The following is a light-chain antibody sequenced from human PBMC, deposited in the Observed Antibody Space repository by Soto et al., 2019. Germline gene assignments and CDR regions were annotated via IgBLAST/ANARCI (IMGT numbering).Light chain of an antibody. CDR3: QQSYSAPFT. V-gene: IGKV1-39*01. CDR1: QSIRSY. CDR2: AAS. J-gene: IGKJ3*01. Sequence: DIQMTQSPSSLSASVGDRVTITCRASQSIRSYLNWYQQKPGKAPKFLIYAASTLQSGVPSRFSGSRSGTDFTLSISSLQPEDFATYFCQQSYSAPFTFGPGTKVDI.